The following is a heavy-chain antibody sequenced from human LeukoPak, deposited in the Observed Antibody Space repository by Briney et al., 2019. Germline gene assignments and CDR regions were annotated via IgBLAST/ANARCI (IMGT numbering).Heavy chain of an antibody. V-gene: IGHV4-34*01. Sequence: SETMSLTCAVYGASYNAYYWSWIRQPPGKGLGWIGDIDHRGTATYNPSLKSRLSISADASKNQFSLKLNSVTDADTAVYYCAVGITILGVAASFDSWGQGNLVIVSS. J-gene: IGHJ4*02. CDR2: IDHRGTA. CDR3: AVGITILGVAASFDS. D-gene: IGHD3-3*01. CDR1: GASYNAYY.